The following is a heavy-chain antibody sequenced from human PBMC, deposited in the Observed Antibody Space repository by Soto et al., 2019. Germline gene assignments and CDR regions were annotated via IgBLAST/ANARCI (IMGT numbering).Heavy chain of an antibody. CDR3: ARMATFGSLNWFDP. CDR2: MNPGSGDT. D-gene: IGHD3-16*01. Sequence: ASVKVSCKASGYSFTNNDVSWVRQATGQGLEWMGWMNPGSGDTGYAQKFQGRVTMTRDISIATAYMELSSLRSDDTAIYYCARMATFGSLNWFDPWGPGTQDTVST. J-gene: IGHJ5*02. CDR1: GYSFTNND. V-gene: IGHV1-8*01.